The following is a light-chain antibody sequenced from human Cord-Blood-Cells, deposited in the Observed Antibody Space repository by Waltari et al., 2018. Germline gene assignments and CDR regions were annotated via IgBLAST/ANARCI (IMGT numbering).Light chain of an antibody. Sequence: QSVLTQPPSVSGAPGQRVTISCTGSSSNIGAGYDVHWYQQLPGTAPKLLIYAKGNRPSGVPNRFCGSKSGTSASLAITGLQAEDEAEYYCQSYDSSLSGWVFGGGTKLTVL. V-gene: IGLV1-40*01. CDR2: AKG. J-gene: IGLJ3*02. CDR3: QSYDSSLSGWV. CDR1: SSNIGAGYD.